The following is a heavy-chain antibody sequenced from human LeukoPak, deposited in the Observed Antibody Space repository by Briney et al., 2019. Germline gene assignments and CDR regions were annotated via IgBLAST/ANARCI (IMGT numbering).Heavy chain of an antibody. Sequence: PGGSRRLSCAASGFTFDDYAMHWVRQAPGKGLEWVSGISWNSGSIGYADSVKGRFTISRDNAKNSLYLQMNSLRAEDMALYYCAKDLTRTSDAFDIWGQGTMVTVSS. CDR3: AKDLTRTSDAFDI. J-gene: IGHJ3*02. CDR1: GFTFDDYA. V-gene: IGHV3-9*03. CDR2: ISWNSGSI. D-gene: IGHD1-14*01.